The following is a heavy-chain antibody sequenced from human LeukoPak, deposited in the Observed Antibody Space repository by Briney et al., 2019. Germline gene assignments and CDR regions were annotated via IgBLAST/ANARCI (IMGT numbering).Heavy chain of an antibody. Sequence: SETLSLTCTVSGGSVSSGSYYWRWIRQPPGKGLEWIGYIYYSGSTNYNPSLKSRVTISVDTSKNQFSLKLSSVTAADTAVYYCARLVYYYGMDVWGQGTTVTVSS. CDR1: GGSVSSGSYY. V-gene: IGHV4-61*01. CDR2: IYYSGST. CDR3: ARLVYYYGMDV. J-gene: IGHJ6*02.